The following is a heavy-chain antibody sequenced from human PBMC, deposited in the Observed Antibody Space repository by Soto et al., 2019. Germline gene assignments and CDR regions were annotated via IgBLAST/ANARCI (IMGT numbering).Heavy chain of an antibody. Sequence: ASVKVSCKASGYTFTSYYMHWVRQAPGQGLEWMGIINPSGGSTSYAQKFQGRVTMTRDTSTSTVYMELSSLRSEDTAVYYCASGYCSGGSCDNWFDPWGQGTLVTVS. V-gene: IGHV1-46*03. CDR3: ASGYCSGGSCDNWFDP. CDR2: INPSGGST. CDR1: GYTFTSYY. D-gene: IGHD2-15*01. J-gene: IGHJ5*02.